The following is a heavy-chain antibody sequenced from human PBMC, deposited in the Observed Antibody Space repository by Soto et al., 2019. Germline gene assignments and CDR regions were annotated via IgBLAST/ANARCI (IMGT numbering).Heavy chain of an antibody. CDR2: ISYDGSNK. CDR1: GFTFSSYG. V-gene: IGHV3-30*18. D-gene: IGHD2-2*01. CDR3: AKDYCSSTSCYPWFDP. J-gene: IGHJ5*02. Sequence: GGSLRLSCAASGFTFSSYGMHWVRQAPGKGLEWVAVISYDGSNKYYADSVKGRFTISRDNSKNTLYLQMNSLRAEDTAVYYCAKDYCSSTSCYPWFDPWGQGTLVTVSS.